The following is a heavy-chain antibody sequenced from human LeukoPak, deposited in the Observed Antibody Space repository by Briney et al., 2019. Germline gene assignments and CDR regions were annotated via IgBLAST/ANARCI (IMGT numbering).Heavy chain of an antibody. CDR2: IYTSGST. Sequence: GSLRLSCAASGFTFSSYAKSWVRQPPGKGLEWIGYIYTSGSTNYNPSLKSRVTITVDTSKNQFSLKLSSVTAADTAVYYCARLSWEYYYGSGSLSNWFDPWGQGTLVTVSS. CDR1: GFTFSSYA. V-gene: IGHV4-4*09. CDR3: ARLSWEYYYGSGSLSNWFDP. D-gene: IGHD3-10*01. J-gene: IGHJ5*02.